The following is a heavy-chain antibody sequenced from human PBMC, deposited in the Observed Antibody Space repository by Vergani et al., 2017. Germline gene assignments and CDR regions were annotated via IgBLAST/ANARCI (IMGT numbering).Heavy chain of an antibody. Sequence: QVQLVESGGGVVQRGGSLIISCATSGFTLSNYDMQWIRQGPGKGLEFVAFIQFDGSNQYYADSVKGRFTLSRDFSKNTLYRQMNSLRTDDTATYYCAKHFRGWGIDYWGQGTQVIVSS. V-gene: IGHV3-30*02. CDR3: AKHFRGWGIDY. D-gene: IGHD3-16*01. CDR2: IQFDGSNQ. CDR1: GFTLSNYD. J-gene: IGHJ4*02.